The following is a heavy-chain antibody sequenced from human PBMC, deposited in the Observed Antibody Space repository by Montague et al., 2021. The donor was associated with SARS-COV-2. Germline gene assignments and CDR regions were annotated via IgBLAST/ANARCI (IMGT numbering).Heavy chain of an antibody. CDR2: INHSEST. CDR3: AGRSRVVTAIWALRTSLTSWFDP. V-gene: IGHV4-34*01. D-gene: IGHD2-21*02. CDR1: GGSFSGYS. Sequence: SETLSLTCAVYGGSFSGYSWSWIRHPPGTGLELIGEINHSESTNYNQYLTLRVTISIDTSKNQFSLRLSPVTAADTAVYYCAGRSRVVTAIWALRTSLTSWFDPWGQGTLVTVSS. J-gene: IGHJ5*02.